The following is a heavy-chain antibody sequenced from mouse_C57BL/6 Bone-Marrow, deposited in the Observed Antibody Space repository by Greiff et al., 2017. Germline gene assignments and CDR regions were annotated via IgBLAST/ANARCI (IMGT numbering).Heavy chain of an antibody. CDR3: ARPYYSNYWYFDV. Sequence: QVQLQQPGAELVKPGASVKMSCKASGYTFTSFWITWVKQRPGQGLEWIGDIYPGSGSTNYNEKFKRKATLTVDTSSSTAYQQLSSLTSEDSAVYYCARPYYSNYWYFDVWGTGTTVTVSS. V-gene: IGHV1-55*01. CDR2: IYPGSGST. J-gene: IGHJ1*03. D-gene: IGHD2-5*01. CDR1: GYTFTSFW.